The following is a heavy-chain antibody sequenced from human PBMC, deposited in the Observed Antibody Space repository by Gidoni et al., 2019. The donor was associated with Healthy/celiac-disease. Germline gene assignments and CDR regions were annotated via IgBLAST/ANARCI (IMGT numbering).Heavy chain of an antibody. CDR2: INHSGST. CDR3: ARESQYSPRPFDI. CDR1: GGSFSGYY. D-gene: IGHD6-6*01. J-gene: IGHJ3*02. V-gene: IGHV4-34*01. Sequence: QVQLQQWGAGLLTPSETLSLTCAVYGGSFSGYYWSWIRQPPGKGLEWIGEINHSGSTNYNPSLKSRVTISVDTSKNQFSLKLSSVTAADTAVYYCARESQYSPRPFDIWGQGTMVTVSS.